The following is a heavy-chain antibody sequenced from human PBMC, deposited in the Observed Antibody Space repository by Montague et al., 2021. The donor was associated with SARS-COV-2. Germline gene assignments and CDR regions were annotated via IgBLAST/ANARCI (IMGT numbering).Heavy chain of an antibody. CDR2: IDWDDGK. Sequence: PALVKPTQTLTLTCTFSGFSLSTSGMCVSWIRQPPGKALEWLALIDWDDGKYYSTSLKTRLTISKDTSKNQVVLTMTNMDPVDTATYYCARIWGATRWDAFDIWGQGTMVTVSS. CDR3: ARIWGATRWDAFDI. V-gene: IGHV2-70*01. D-gene: IGHD1-26*01. J-gene: IGHJ3*02. CDR1: GFSLSTSGMC.